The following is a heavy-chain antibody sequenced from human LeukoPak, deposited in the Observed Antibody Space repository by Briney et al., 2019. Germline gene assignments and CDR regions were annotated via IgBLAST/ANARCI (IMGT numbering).Heavy chain of an antibody. CDR1: GGSISSYY. J-gene: IGHJ5*02. Sequence: SETLSLTCTVSGGSISSYYWGWLRQPPGRGLEWIGTIYHSGSTYYNPSLKSRVTISVDTSKNQFSLKLSSVTAADTAVYFCARAYSSSWYFNWFDPWGQGTQVTVSS. V-gene: IGHV4-59*08. D-gene: IGHD6-13*01. CDR2: IYHSGST. CDR3: ARAYSSSWYFNWFDP.